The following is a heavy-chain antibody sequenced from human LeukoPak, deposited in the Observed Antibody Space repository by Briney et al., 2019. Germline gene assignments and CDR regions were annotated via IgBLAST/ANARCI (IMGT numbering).Heavy chain of an antibody. CDR1: GYTFTSYA. J-gene: IGHJ4*02. V-gene: IGHV7-4-1*02. Sequence: ASVKVSCKASGYTFTSYAMNWVRQAPGQGLEWMGWINTNTGNPTYAQGFTGRFVFSLDTSVSTAYLQISSLKAEDTAVYYCARERELGYCSSTSCGNYWGQGTLVTVSS. D-gene: IGHD2-2*01. CDR2: INTNTGNP. CDR3: ARERELGYCSSTSCGNY.